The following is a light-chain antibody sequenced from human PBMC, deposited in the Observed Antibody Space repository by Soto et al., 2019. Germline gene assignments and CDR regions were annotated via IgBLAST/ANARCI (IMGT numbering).Light chain of an antibody. CDR3: SSDTSTSTVV. Sequence: QSALTQPASVSASPGQSITISCTGTSSDVGGYYYFSWYQQHPGRVPKLMIYEVSNRPSGVPSRFSGSKSGNTASLTISGLQADAESDYYCSSDTSTSTVVFGGGTKVTVL. CDR2: EVS. V-gene: IGLV2-14*01. J-gene: IGLJ2*01. CDR1: SSDVGGYYY.